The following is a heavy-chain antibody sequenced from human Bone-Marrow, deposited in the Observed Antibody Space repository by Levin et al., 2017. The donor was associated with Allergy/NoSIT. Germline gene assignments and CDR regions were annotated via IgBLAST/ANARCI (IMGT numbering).Heavy chain of an antibody. J-gene: IGHJ4*02. CDR2: FSGVSSNT. D-gene: IGHD6-13*01. CDR3: AKRGSQKTYFFDC. V-gene: IGHV3-23*01. CDR1: GFTFSSYA. Sequence: GGSLRLSCAASGFTFSSYAMSWVRQAPGKGLEWVSTFSGVSSNTYYTDSVKGRFTISRDNSKNTLYLQMNSLRAEDAAIYYCAKRGSQKTYFFDCWGQGTLVTVSS.